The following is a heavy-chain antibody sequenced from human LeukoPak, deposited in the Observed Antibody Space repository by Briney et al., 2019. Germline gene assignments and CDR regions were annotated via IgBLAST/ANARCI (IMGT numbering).Heavy chain of an antibody. CDR3: ARDRTMVRGVIGY. D-gene: IGHD3-10*01. CDR1: GLTFSSYS. J-gene: IGHJ4*02. V-gene: IGHV3-21*01. CDR2: ISSSSSYI. Sequence: GGSLRLSCAASGLTFSSYSMNWVRQAPGKGLEWVSSISSSSSYIYYADSVKGRFTISRDNAKNSLYLQMNSLRAEDTAVYYCARDRTMVRGVIGYWGQGTLVTVSS.